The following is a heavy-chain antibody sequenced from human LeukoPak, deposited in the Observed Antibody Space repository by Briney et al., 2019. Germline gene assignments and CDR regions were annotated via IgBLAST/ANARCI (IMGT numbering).Heavy chain of an antibody. Sequence: SETLSLTCAVYGGSFSGYYWSWIRQPPGKGLEWIGEINHSGSTNYNPSLKSRVTISVDTSKNQFSLKLSSVTAADTAVYYCARGHRQWLVRPFDYWGQGTLVTVSS. CDR3: ARGHRQWLVRPFDY. J-gene: IGHJ4*02. V-gene: IGHV4-34*01. D-gene: IGHD6-19*01. CDR1: GGSFSGYY. CDR2: INHSGST.